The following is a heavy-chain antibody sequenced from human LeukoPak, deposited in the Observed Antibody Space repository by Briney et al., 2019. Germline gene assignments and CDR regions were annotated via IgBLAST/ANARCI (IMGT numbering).Heavy chain of an antibody. D-gene: IGHD6-13*01. CDR1: GGTFSSYA. CDR3: ALLGYSSSWCAGAFDI. J-gene: IGHJ3*02. V-gene: IGHV1-69*05. CDR2: IIPIFGTA. Sequence: GASVKVSCKASGGTFSSYAISWVRQAPGQGLEWMGGIIPIFGTANYAQKFQGRVTITTDESTSTAYMELSSLRSEDTAVYYCALLGYSSSWCAGAFDIWGQGTMVTVSS.